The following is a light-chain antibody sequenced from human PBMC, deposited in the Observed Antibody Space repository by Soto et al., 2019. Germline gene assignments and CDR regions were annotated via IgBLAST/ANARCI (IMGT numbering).Light chain of an antibody. CDR1: SSDIGRYSC. Sequence: QSALTQPASVSGSPGQSITISCTGTSSDIGRYSCVSWYQQHPGKAPKLMIYDVSKRPSGISDRFSGSRSGNTASLAISGLQPEDEADYYCSSYRSSSTIFGGGTKLTVL. CDR2: DVS. J-gene: IGLJ2*01. CDR3: SSYRSSSTI. V-gene: IGLV2-14*03.